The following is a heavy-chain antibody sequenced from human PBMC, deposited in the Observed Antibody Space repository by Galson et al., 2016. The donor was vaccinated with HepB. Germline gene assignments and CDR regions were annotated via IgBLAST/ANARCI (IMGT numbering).Heavy chain of an antibody. CDR1: GYTFTNYD. J-gene: IGHJ5*02. V-gene: IGHV1-8*01. CDR3: ARTHGDFVVWFDP. CDR2: VNPNSRNT. D-gene: IGHD4-17*01. Sequence: SVKVSCKASGYTFTNYDINWVRQAPGQGLEWMGWVNPNSRNTGYAQKFQGRVTMTMDTSISTAYMELSSLRSDDTAVYYCARTHGDFVVWFDPWGQGTLVTVSS.